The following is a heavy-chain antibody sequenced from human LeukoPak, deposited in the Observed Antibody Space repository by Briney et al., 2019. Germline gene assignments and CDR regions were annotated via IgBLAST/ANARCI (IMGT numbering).Heavy chain of an antibody. J-gene: IGHJ4*02. V-gene: IGHV3-23*01. D-gene: IGHD3-10*01. CDR1: GFTFSSYA. CDR3: AKVVTRGVFFYYFDY. CDR2: ISGSGGST. Sequence: GGSLRLSCAASGFTFSSYAMSWVRQAPGKRLEWVSAISGSGGSTYYADSVKGRFTISRDNSKNTLYLQMNSLRAEDTAVYYCAKVVTRGVFFYYFDYWGQGTLVTVSS.